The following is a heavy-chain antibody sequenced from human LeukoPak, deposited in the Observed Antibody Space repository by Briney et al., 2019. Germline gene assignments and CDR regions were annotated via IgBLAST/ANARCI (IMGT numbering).Heavy chain of an antibody. CDR1: GGSISSSSYY. J-gene: IGHJ4*02. D-gene: IGHD4-17*01. CDR3: ASSHDYGDYEYYFDY. Sequence: PSETLSLTCTVSGGSISSSSYYWGWIRQPPGKGLEWIGSIYYSGSTYYNPSLKSRVTISVDTSKNQFSLKLSSVTAADTAVYYCASSHDYGDYEYYFDYWGQGTLVTVSS. V-gene: IGHV4-39*07. CDR2: IYYSGST.